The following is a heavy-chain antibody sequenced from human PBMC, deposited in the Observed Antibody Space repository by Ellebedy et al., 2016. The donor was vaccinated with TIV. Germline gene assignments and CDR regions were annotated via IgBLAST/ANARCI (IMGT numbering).Heavy chain of an antibody. CDR2: INSASSRI. CDR3: VRGFQYSFDA. Sequence: GGSLRLSCAASGFNFNVYTMNWVRQTPGKGLEWVSYINSASSRILYADSVRGRFTIFRDNDKNSVYVQMDSLRDEDTAVYYCVRGFQYSFDAWGQGTLVIVSS. J-gene: IGHJ4*02. V-gene: IGHV3-48*02. CDR1: GFNFNVYT. D-gene: IGHD3-10*01.